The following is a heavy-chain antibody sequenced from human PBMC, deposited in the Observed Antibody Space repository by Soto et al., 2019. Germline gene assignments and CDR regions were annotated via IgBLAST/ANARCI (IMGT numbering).Heavy chain of an antibody. V-gene: IGHV4-34*01. CDR1: GGSFSGYY. CDR3: ARGHITHCAFDI. D-gene: IGHD1-20*01. CDR2: INHSGST. J-gene: IGHJ3*02. Sequence: SETLSLTCAVYGGSFSGYYWSWIRQPPGKGLEWIGEINHSGSTNYNPSLESRVTISVDTSKNQFSLKLSSVTAADTAVYYCARGHITHCAFDIWGQGTMVTVSS.